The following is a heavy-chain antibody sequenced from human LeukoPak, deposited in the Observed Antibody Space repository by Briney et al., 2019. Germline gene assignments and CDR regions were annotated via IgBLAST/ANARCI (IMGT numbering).Heavy chain of an antibody. CDR3: ARDSRDWQNYYFDY. CDR2: IYTTGST. CDR1: GGSISSGSYY. Sequence: PSQTLSLTCTVSGGSISSGSYYWSWIRQPAGKGLEWIGRIYTTGSTNYNPSLKSRVTISVDTSKNQFSLKLSSVTAADTAVYYCARDSRDWQNYYFDYWGQGTLVTVSS. D-gene: IGHD2-21*01. J-gene: IGHJ4*02. V-gene: IGHV4-61*02.